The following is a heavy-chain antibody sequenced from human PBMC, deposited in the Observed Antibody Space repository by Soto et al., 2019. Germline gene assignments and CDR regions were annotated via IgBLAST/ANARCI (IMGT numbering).Heavy chain of an antibody. V-gene: IGHV3-33*01. CDR3: ARDGIPYCGGDCYFDY. D-gene: IGHD2-21*02. Sequence: QVQLVESGGGVVQPGKSLRLSCAASGFIFSTYGMHWVRQAPGKGLEWVAVIWYDGSNKYYADSVKGRFTISRDNSKNTLYLQMNSLRAEDTAVYYCARDGIPYCGGDCYFDYRGQGTLVTVSS. CDR2: IWYDGSNK. J-gene: IGHJ4*02. CDR1: GFIFSTYG.